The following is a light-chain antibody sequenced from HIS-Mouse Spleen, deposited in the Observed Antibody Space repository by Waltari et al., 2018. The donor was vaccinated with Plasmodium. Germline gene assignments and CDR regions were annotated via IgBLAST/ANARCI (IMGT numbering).Light chain of an antibody. Sequence: SYELTQPPSVSVSPGQTARITCSGDALPKKSADWYQQKSGRAPVLVIYEDSKRPSGIPERFSGSSSGTMATLTISGAQVEDESDYYCYSTDSSGNHRVFGGGTKLTVL. CDR3: YSTDSSGNHRV. CDR2: EDS. CDR1: ALPKKS. V-gene: IGLV3-10*01. J-gene: IGLJ3*02.